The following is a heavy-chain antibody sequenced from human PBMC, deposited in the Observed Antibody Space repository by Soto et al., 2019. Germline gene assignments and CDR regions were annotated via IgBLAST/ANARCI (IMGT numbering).Heavy chain of an antibody. CDR2: TSAYNGNT. J-gene: IGHJ6*03. Sequence: QDQLVQSGVEVKKPGASVKVSCKASGYSFTNYGITWVRQAPGQGFEWMGWTSAYNGNTNYAQKFPGRVTLTTDAATSTAYLELRSLRSDDTAVYYCARDRGVAPPVAGNTHYYYYMDVWGKGTTVTVSS. CDR1: GYSFTNYG. CDR3: ARDRGVAPPVAGNTHYYYYMDV. V-gene: IGHV1-18*01. D-gene: IGHD6-19*01.